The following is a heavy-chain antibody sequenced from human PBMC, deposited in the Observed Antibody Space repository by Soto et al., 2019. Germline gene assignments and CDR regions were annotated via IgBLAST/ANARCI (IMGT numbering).Heavy chain of an antibody. CDR1: GYTFTNYY. D-gene: IGHD6-6*01. CDR3: ARIMAAQTSSPYYFDY. J-gene: IGHJ4*02. V-gene: IGHV1-46*01. Sequence: ASVKVSCKASGYTFTNYYIHWVRQAPGQGLEWMGIINPSDGSTTYAQRFQGRVTMTRDTSTSTVYMELNSLRSEDTALFYYARIMAAQTSSPYYFDYWGQGTLVTVSS. CDR2: INPSDGST.